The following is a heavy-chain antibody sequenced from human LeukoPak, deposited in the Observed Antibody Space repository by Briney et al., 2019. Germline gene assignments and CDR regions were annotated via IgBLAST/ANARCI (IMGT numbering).Heavy chain of an antibody. CDR2: IYSGGST. V-gene: IGHV3-66*01. CDR3: ARSSYDYVWGNYRYKDGYFDY. CDR1: GFTVSSNY. J-gene: IGHJ4*02. D-gene: IGHD3-16*02. Sequence: PGGSLRLSRAATGFTVSSNYMSWVRQAPGKGLEWVSVIYSGGSTYYADSVKDRFTISRDNSKNTLYLQMNSLTAEDTAVYYCARSSYDYVWGNYRYKDGYFDYWGQGTLVTVSS.